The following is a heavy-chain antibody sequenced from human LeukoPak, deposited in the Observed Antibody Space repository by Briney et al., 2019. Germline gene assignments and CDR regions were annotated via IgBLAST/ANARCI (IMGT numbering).Heavy chain of an antibody. CDR2: ISGSGGST. J-gene: IGHJ3*02. Sequence: GGSLRLSCAASGFTFSSYAMSWVRQAPRKGLEWVSAISGSGGSTYYADSVKGRFTISRDNSKNTLYLQMNSLRAEDTAVYYCAKTRYCTNGVCYPPYAFDIWGQGTMVTVSS. CDR3: AKTRYCTNGVCYPPYAFDI. V-gene: IGHV3-23*01. CDR1: GFTFSSYA. D-gene: IGHD2-8*01.